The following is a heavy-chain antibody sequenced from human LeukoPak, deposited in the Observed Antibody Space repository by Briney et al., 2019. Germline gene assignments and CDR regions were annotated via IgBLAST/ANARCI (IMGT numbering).Heavy chain of an antibody. J-gene: IGHJ6*02. CDR3: ARDQSYGDYSYYGMDV. Sequence: SVKVSCKASGGTFSSYAISWVRRAPGQGLEWMGGIIPIFGTANYAQKFQGRVTITADESTSTAYMELSSLRSEDTAVYYCARDQSYGDYSYYGMDVWGQGTTVTVSS. D-gene: IGHD4-17*01. CDR1: GGTFSSYA. V-gene: IGHV1-69*13. CDR2: IIPIFGTA.